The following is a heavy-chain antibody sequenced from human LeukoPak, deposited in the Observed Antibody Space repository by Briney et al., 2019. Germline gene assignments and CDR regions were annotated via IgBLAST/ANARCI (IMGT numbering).Heavy chain of an antibody. CDR2: IYYSGST. J-gene: IGHJ5*02. D-gene: IGHD3/OR15-3a*01. CDR3: ARQREDWDWFDP. V-gene: IGHV4-39*01. CDR1: GGSISSSSYY. Sequence: SETLSLTCTVSGGSISSSSYYWGWIRQPPGKGLEWIGSIYYSGSTCYNPSLKSRVTISVDTSKNQFSLKLSSVTAADTAVYYCARQREDWDWFDPWGQGTLVTVSS.